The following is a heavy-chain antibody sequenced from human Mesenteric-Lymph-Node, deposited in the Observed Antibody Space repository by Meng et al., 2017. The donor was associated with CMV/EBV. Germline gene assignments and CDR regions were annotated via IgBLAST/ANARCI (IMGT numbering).Heavy chain of an antibody. Sequence: GGSLRLSCVASGFTLNTYWMHWVRHTPGKGLVWVSRINSGGSITNYADYVKGRFTISRDNAKNTLYLEMNSLRVEDTAVYYCAKDRRFCSSTTCPDYWGQGTLVTVSS. D-gene: IGHD2-2*01. CDR2: INSGGSIT. CDR3: AKDRRFCSSTTCPDY. V-gene: IGHV3-74*01. CDR1: GFTLNTYW. J-gene: IGHJ4*02.